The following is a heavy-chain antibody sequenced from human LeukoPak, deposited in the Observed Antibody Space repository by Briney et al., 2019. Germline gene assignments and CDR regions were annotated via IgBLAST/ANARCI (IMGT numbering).Heavy chain of an antibody. D-gene: IGHD3-10*01. V-gene: IGHV4-4*02. CDR1: GGSISSSNW. Sequence: PSETLSLTCAVSGGSISSSNWWSWVRQPPGKGLEWIGEIYHSGSTNYNPSLKSRVTISVDKSKNQFSLKLSSVTAADTAVYYCARDAHCYDSGSYYRAFDYWGQGTLVTVSS. J-gene: IGHJ4*02. CDR3: ARDAHCYDSGSYYRAFDY. CDR2: IYHSGST.